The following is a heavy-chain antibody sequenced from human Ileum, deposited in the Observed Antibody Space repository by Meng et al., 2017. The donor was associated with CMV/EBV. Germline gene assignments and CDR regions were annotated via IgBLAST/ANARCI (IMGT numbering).Heavy chain of an antibody. V-gene: IGHV1-69*05. CDR3: ARGGAYYYDSDYYYYGMDV. CDR1: GGTFSSYA. CDR2: IIPIFGTA. D-gene: IGHD3-22*01. Sequence: SVKVSCKASGGTFSSYAISWVRQASGQGLEWMGGIIPIFGTANYAQKFQGRVTITTDESTSTAYMELSSLRSEDTAVYYCARGGAYYYDSDYYYYGMDVWGQGTTVTVSS. J-gene: IGHJ6*02.